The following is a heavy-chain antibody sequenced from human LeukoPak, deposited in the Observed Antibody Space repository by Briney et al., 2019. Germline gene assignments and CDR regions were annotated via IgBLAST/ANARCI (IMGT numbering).Heavy chain of an antibody. J-gene: IGHJ3*02. Sequence: GGSLRLSCAASGITLSDFWFSWVRQAPGKGLEWVSYISSSSSTIYYADSVKGRFTISRDSAKNSLYLQMNSLGAEDTAVCYCAREDYYDSSGYVDAFDIWGQGTMVTVSS. CDR1: GITLSDFW. V-gene: IGHV3-48*01. CDR3: AREDYYDSSGYVDAFDI. D-gene: IGHD3-22*01. CDR2: ISSSSSTI.